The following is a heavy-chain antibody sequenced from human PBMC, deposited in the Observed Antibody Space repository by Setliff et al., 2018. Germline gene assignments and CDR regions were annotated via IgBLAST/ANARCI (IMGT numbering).Heavy chain of an antibody. CDR3: ARGPRRITMIVATIDY. Sequence: GASVKVSCKASGYTFTGYYMHWVRQAPGQGLEWMGWINPNSGGTNYAQKVQGRVTMTRDTSISTAYMELSRLRSDDTAVYYCARGPRRITMIVATIDYWGQGTLVTVSS. J-gene: IGHJ4*02. CDR1: GYTFTGYY. CDR2: INPNSGGT. D-gene: IGHD3-22*01. V-gene: IGHV1-2*02.